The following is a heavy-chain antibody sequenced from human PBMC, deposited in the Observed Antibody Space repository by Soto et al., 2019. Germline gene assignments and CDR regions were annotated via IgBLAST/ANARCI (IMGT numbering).Heavy chain of an antibody. Sequence: QVQLVQSGAEVKKPGASVKVSCKASGYTFTGYYMHWVRQAPGQGLEWMGWINPNSCGTNYAQKFQGRVTMTRDTSISTAYRELSRLRSADTAVYYCASGGGYWSSTSCFIEHWFDPWGQGTLVTVSS. D-gene: IGHD2-2*01. CDR3: ASGGGYWSSTSCFIEHWFDP. CDR2: INPNSCGT. V-gene: IGHV1-2*02. J-gene: IGHJ5*02. CDR1: GYTFTGYY.